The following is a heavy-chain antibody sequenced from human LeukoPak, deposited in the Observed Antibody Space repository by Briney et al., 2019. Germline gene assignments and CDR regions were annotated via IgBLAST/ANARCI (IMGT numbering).Heavy chain of an antibody. D-gene: IGHD2-2*01. Sequence: GGSLRLSCAASGFTFSDYYMSWVRQAPGKGLEWVSAISGSGGSTYYADSVKGRFTISRDNSKNTLYLQMNSLRAEDTAVYYCAKEGKVVPAAKELDYWGQGTLATVSS. J-gene: IGHJ4*02. CDR3: AKEGKVVPAAKELDY. CDR1: GFTFSDYY. V-gene: IGHV3-23*01. CDR2: ISGSGGST.